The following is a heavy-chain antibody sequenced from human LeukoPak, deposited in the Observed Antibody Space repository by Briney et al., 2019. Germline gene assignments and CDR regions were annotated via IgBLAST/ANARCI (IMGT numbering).Heavy chain of an antibody. D-gene: IGHD3-3*01. V-gene: IGHV4-30-4*08. J-gene: IGHJ4*02. Sequence: SETLSLTCTVSGGSISSGYYYWSWLRQPPGKGLEWIGYIYYSGRTDYNPSLKSRVTMSGDTAKNQFSRKLSSVTAADTAVYYCARAKVLRFLEWLYVDYWGQGALVTVSS. CDR1: GGSISSGYYY. CDR3: ARAKVLRFLEWLYVDY. CDR2: IYYSGRT.